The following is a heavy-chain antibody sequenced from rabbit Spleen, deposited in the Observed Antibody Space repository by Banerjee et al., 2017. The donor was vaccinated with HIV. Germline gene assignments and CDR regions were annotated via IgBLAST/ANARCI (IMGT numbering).Heavy chain of an antibody. J-gene: IGHJ4*01. Sequence: QEQLEESGGDLVKPEGSLTLTCTASGFSFSSSHWICWVRQAPGKGPEWIACIYNRDGSTYYASWVNGRFSISKTSSTTVTLQMTSLTAADTATYFCARDLAAWNSGSYAFNLWGPGTLVTVS. CDR2: IYNRDGST. D-gene: IGHD1-1*01. CDR1: GFSFSSSHW. CDR3: ARDLAAWNSGSYAFNL. V-gene: IGHV1S45*01.